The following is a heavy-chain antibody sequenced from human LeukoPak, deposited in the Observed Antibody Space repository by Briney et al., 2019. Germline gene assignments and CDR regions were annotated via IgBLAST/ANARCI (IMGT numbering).Heavy chain of an antibody. D-gene: IGHD5-18*01. V-gene: IGHV3-33*06. J-gene: IGHJ4*02. CDR2: IWYDGSNK. CDR1: GFSFSNYG. CDR3: AKENTALDY. Sequence: GGSLRLSCAASGFSFSNYGMHWVRQAPDKGLEWVAVIWYDGSNKYYADSVKGRFTTSRDNSKNTLYLQMNSLRAEDTAVYYCAKENTALDYWGQGTLVTVSS.